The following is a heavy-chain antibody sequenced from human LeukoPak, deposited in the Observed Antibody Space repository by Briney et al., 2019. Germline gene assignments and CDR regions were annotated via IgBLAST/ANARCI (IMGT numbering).Heavy chain of an antibody. D-gene: IGHD2-2*01. CDR3: ARSPATSWSNFDY. CDR1: VDSFSDHY. Sequence: SETLSLTCAVYVDSFSDHYWTWIRQPPGKGLEWIGEIHHSGSTNYRLSLKSRVSISVDRSKNQFSLKLTSVTAADTAVYYCARSPATSWSNFDYWDQGTLVTVSS. J-gene: IGHJ4*02. CDR2: IHHSGST. V-gene: IGHV4-34*01.